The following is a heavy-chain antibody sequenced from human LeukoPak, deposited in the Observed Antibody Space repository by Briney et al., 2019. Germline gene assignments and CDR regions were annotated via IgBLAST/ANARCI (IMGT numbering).Heavy chain of an antibody. CDR1: GGSISSGSYY. CDR2: IYTSGST. D-gene: IGHD3-22*01. V-gene: IGHV4-61*02. J-gene: IGHJ4*02. CDR3: AREKTTWYYYDSSVDY. Sequence: SQTLSLTCTVSGGSISSGSYYWGWIRQPAGKGLEWIGRIYTSGSTNYDPSLKSRFTISVDTSKNQFSLKLSSVTAADTAVYYCAREKTTWYYYDSSVDYWGQGTLVTVSS.